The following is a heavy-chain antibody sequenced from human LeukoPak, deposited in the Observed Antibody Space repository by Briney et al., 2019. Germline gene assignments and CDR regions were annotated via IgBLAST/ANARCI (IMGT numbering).Heavy chain of an antibody. Sequence: SETLSLTCAVSGASVSGSNYYWGWIRQPPGKGLEWIGNIYSSGSTYYNASLKSRVTISVDTSKNQFSLKLSSVTAADTAVYYCARADLGNYYDSSGYYPRNIQTWYFDLWGRGTLVTVSS. CDR2: IYSSGST. V-gene: IGHV4-39*07. CDR1: GASVSGSNYY. CDR3: ARADLGNYYDSSGYYPRNIQTWYFDL. J-gene: IGHJ2*01. D-gene: IGHD3-22*01.